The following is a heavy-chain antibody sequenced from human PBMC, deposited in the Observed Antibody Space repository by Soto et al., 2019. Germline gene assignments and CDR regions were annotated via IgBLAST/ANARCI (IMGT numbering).Heavy chain of an antibody. V-gene: IGHV3-23*01. CDR2: ISGSGGST. CDR1: GFTFSSYA. Sequence: GGSLRLSCAASGFTFSSYAMSWVRQAPGKGLEWVSAISGSGGSTYYADSVKGRFTISRDNSKNTLYLQMNSLRAEDTAVYYCAKKHLLWFGELLTPYYFDYWGQGTLVTVSS. CDR3: AKKHLLWFGELLTPYYFDY. D-gene: IGHD3-10*01. J-gene: IGHJ4*02.